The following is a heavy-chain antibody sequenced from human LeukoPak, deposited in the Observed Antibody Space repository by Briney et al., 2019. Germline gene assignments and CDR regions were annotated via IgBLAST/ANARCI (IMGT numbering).Heavy chain of an antibody. D-gene: IGHD1-26*01. CDR2: IYYSGST. CDR3: ARNLLVGATYAFDY. V-gene: IGHV4-39*07. J-gene: IGHJ4*02. CDR1: GGSISSSSYY. Sequence: PSETLSLTCTVSGGSISSSSYYWGWIRQPPGKGLEWIGSIYYSGSTNYNPSLKSRVTISVDTSKNQFSLKLSSVTAADTAVYYCARNLLVGATYAFDYWGQGTLVTVSS.